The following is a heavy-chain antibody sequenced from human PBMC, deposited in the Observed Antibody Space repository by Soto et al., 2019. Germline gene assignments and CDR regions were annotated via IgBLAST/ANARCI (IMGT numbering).Heavy chain of an antibody. CDR1: GYSFTSYW. D-gene: IGHD2-2*01. Sequence: GESLKISCKGSGYSFTSYWIGWVRQMTGKGLAWMGIIYPGDSDTRYCPSVQGQVTISADKSISTAYLQWSSRKASDTAMYYCARALARGYCSSTSCSRDDAFDIWGQGTMVTVSS. J-gene: IGHJ3*02. V-gene: IGHV5-51*01. CDR3: ARALARGYCSSTSCSRDDAFDI. CDR2: IYPGDSDT.